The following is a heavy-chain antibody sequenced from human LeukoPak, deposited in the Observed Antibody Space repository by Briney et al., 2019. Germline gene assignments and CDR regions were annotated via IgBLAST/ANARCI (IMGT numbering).Heavy chain of an antibody. CDR1: GGSISSSSYY. J-gene: IGHJ4*02. CDR3: ARLGYCSSTSCYRVAGGAYYFDY. CDR2: INHSGST. Sequence: SEPLSLTCTVSGGSISSSSYYWGWIRQPPGKGLEWIGEINHSGSTNYNPSLKSRVTISVDTSKNQFSPKLSSVTAADTAVYYCARLGYCSSTSCYRVAGGAYYFDYWGQGTLVTVSS. V-gene: IGHV4-39*07. D-gene: IGHD2-2*01.